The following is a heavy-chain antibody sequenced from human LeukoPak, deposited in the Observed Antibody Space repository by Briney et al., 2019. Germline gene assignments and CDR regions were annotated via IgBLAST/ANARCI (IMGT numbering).Heavy chain of an antibody. CDR1: GGSISSVGYY. J-gene: IGHJ4*02. Sequence: SETLSLTCTVSGGSISSVGYYWSWTRQHPGRGREWIRYIDYSGSTSYTPSLKSRATIPEHTSKNQCFCKLTSGAAAATAGIFCARTYFFDYWGQGTLVTVSS. CDR2: IDYSGST. CDR3: ARTYFFDY. V-gene: IGHV4-31*03.